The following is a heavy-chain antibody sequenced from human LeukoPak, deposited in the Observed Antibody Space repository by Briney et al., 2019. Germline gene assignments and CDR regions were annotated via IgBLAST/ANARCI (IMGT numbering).Heavy chain of an antibody. Sequence: PGESLVISCKGSGYSFTSYWIGWVRQMPGKGLEWMGIIYPGDSDTRYSPSFQGQVTISADKSISTAYLQWSSLKASDTAMYYCARQISPVVTAKGHFDYWGQGTLVTVSS. CDR3: ARQISPVVTAKGHFDY. CDR1: GYSFTSYW. CDR2: IYPGDSDT. V-gene: IGHV5-51*01. D-gene: IGHD4-23*01. J-gene: IGHJ4*02.